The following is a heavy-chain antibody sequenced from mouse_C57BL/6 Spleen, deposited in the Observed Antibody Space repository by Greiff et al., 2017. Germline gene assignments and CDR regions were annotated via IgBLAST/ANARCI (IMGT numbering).Heavy chain of an antibody. CDR2: FYPYNDDT. Sequence: QVHVKQSGAELVKPGASVKMSCKASGYTFTTYPIEWMKQNHGKSLEWIGNFYPYNDDTKYNEKFKGKATLTVEKSSSTVYVELSRLTSDDSAVYDCARSYYYGSSWYLDVWGTGTTVTVSS. CDR1: GYTFTTYP. V-gene: IGHV1-47*01. D-gene: IGHD1-1*01. CDR3: ARSYYYGSSWYLDV. J-gene: IGHJ1*03.